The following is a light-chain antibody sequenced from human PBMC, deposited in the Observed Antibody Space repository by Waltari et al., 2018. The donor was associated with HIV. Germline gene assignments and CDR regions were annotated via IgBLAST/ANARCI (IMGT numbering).Light chain of an antibody. CDR1: QSISSY. V-gene: IGKV1-39*01. J-gene: IGKJ2*01. Sequence: DIQMTQSPSSLSASVEDRVTITCRASQSISSYLNWYQQKPGKAPKLLIYAASSLQSGVPSRFSGSGSGTDFTLTISILQPEDFATYFCQQGNSFPYTFGQGTNLEIK. CDR3: QQGNSFPYT. CDR2: AAS.